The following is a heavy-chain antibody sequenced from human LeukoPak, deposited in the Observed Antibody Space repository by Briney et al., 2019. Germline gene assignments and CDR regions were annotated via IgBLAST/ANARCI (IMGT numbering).Heavy chain of an antibody. CDR3: AREEGSRCYDY. D-gene: IGHD6-19*01. CDR2: INPNSGGT. J-gene: IGHJ4*02. V-gene: IGHV1-2*02. CDR1: GYTFTGYY. Sequence: ASVKVSCKASGYTFTGYYIHWVRQAPGQGLECMGWINPNSGGTHYAQKFQGRVTMTRGTSVTTAYMDLSSLRSDDTAVYYCAREEGSRCYDYWGQGTMVTVSS.